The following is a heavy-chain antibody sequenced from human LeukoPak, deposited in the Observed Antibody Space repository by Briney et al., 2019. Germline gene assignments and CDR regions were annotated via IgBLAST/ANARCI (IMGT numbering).Heavy chain of an antibody. CDR2: IIPTFGTA. J-gene: IGHJ4*02. D-gene: IGHD6-13*01. V-gene: IGHV1-69*13. CDR3: ARVGSQISYYFDY. CDR1: GYTFTSYD. Sequence: ASVKVSCKASGYTFTSYDINWVRQAPGQGLEWMGGIIPTFGTANYAQKFQGRVTNTADESTSTAYMELSSLRSEDTAVYYCARVGSQISYYFDYWGQGTLDTVSS.